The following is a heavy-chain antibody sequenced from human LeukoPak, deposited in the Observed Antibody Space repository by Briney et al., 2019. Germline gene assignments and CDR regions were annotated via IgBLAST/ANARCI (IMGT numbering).Heavy chain of an antibody. CDR1: GFPFAPFW. V-gene: IGHV3-7*03. Sequence: GGSLRLSCAASGFPFAPFWMTWVRQAPGKGPEFVATMNRDGSEVAYGNSVRGRFAISRDNAKNPLYLQMYSLRAEDTAVYYCARGIDEWVYLNYWGQGALVTVSS. J-gene: IGHJ4*02. D-gene: IGHD3-3*01. CDR3: ARGIDEWVYLNY. CDR2: MNRDGSEV.